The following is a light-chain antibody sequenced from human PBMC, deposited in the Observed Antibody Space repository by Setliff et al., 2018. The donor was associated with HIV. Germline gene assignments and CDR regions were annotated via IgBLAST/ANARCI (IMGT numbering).Light chain of an antibody. J-gene: IGLJ1*01. V-gene: IGLV2-11*01. CDR2: DVR. CDR3: SSYAITNTLP. Sequence: QSVLTQPRSVSGSPGQSVTISCTGTSSDVGGYNYVSWYQQHPGEAPKLMIYDVRNRPSGVSNRFSGSKSGNTASLTISGLQAEDEADYYCSSYAITNTLPFGSGTKGTVL. CDR1: SSDVGGYNY.